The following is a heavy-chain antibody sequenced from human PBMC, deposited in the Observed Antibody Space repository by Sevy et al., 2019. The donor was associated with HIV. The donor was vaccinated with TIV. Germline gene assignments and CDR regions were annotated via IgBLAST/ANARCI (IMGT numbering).Heavy chain of an antibody. D-gene: IGHD3-10*01. CDR2: IKKDGSRK. V-gene: IGHV3-7*03. CDR1: GLTFSNYW. J-gene: IGHJ4*02. CDR3: FGGEN. Sequence: GGSLRLSCTDSGLTFSNYWMHWVRQAPGKGVEWVASIKKDGSRKNYVDSVKGRFIISRDNAKSSVYLQMNSLRDEEAAVYYCFGGENWGQGTLVTVSS.